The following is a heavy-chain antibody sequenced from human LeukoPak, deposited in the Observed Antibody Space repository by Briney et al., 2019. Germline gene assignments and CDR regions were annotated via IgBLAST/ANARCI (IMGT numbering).Heavy chain of an antibody. D-gene: IGHD2-15*01. CDR2: IYFTGST. CDR3: ARGGRSGSTPFDS. J-gene: IGHJ4*02. V-gene: IGHV4-39*07. CDR1: GGSISSSFYY. Sequence: SETLSLTCTVSGGSISSSFYYWGWIRQPPGKGLEWIGSIYFTGSTNYNPSLKSRVTISVDMSKNQFSLKLSSVTAADTAVYYCARGGRSGSTPFDSWGQGTLVTASS.